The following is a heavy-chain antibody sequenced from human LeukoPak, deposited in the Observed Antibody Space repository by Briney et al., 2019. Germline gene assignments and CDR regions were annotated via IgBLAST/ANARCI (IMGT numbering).Heavy chain of an antibody. CDR2: ISSSSSYI. J-gene: IGHJ3*02. Sequence: GGSLRLSCAASGFTFSSYSMNWVRRAPGKGLEWVSSISSSSSYIYYADSVKGRFTISRDNSKNTLYLQMNSLRAEDTAVYYCAKDNIVAAHDAFDIWGQGTMVTVSS. D-gene: IGHD5-12*01. CDR3: AKDNIVAAHDAFDI. CDR1: GFTFSSYS. V-gene: IGHV3-21*01.